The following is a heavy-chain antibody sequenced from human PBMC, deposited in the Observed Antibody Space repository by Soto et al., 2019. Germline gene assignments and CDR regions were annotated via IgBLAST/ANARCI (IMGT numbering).Heavy chain of an antibody. CDR3: ARPAVNDLDADSSAFDI. V-gene: IGHV1-69*02. Sequence: QVQLMQSGAEVKEPGSSVKVSCKVSGGTFSSQTINWVRQVPGQGLEWMGSVIPIIGEGKYAQSFLGRVTITADRSTSTAYMELSSLRSEDTAVYYCARPAVNDLDADSSAFDIWGQGTMVTVSS. CDR1: GGTFSSQT. J-gene: IGHJ3*02. CDR2: VIPIIGEG. D-gene: IGHD1-1*01.